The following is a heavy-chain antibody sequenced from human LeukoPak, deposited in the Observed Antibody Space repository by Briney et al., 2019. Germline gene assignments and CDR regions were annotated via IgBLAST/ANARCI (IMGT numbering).Heavy chain of an antibody. CDR1: GGSISTYY. V-gene: IGHV4-59*08. CDR3: ARHSPALRSFAFDF. J-gene: IGHJ3*01. Sequence: SETLSLTCTVSGGSISTYYWSWLRQPPGKGLEWIGYIYYSGSTNYNPSLKSRVTISVDTSKNQFSLNLTSVTAADTAVYYCARHSPALRSFAFDFWGHGTMVTVSS. CDR2: IYYSGST.